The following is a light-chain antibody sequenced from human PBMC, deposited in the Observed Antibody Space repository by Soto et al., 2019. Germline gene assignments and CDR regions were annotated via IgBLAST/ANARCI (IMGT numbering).Light chain of an antibody. CDR1: SSDDGGYNY. Sequence: QSVLSQPPSASGSPGQSVTISCTGTSSDDGGYNYVSWYQQHPGKAPKLMIYEVSKRPSGVPDRFSGSKSGNTASLTVSGLQAEDDSDYYCSSYAGSNNVVFGGGTKLTVL. CDR2: EVS. CDR3: SSYAGSNNVV. J-gene: IGLJ2*01. V-gene: IGLV2-8*01.